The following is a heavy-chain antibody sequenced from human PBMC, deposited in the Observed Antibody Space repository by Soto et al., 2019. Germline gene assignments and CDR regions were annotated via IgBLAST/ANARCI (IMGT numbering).Heavy chain of an antibody. D-gene: IGHD6-13*01. CDR1: GFTFSSYG. J-gene: IGHJ4*02. V-gene: IGHV3-30*18. CDR2: ISYDGSNK. Sequence: QVQLVESGGGVVQPGRSLRLSCAASGFTFSSYGMHWVRQAPGKGLEWVAVISYDGSNKYYADSVKGRFTISRDNSKNTLYLQMNSLRAEDTAVYYCAKAGDSSSWTVDYWGQGTLVTVSS. CDR3: AKAGDSSSWTVDY.